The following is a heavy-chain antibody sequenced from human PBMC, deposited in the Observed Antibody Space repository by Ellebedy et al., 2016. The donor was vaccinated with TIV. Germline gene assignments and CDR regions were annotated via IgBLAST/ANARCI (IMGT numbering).Heavy chain of an antibody. D-gene: IGHD2-2*01. V-gene: IGHV3-74*01. Sequence: PGGSLRLSCTASGFSFSNYWMHWVRQAPGKGLVWVSRINSAGSGSNYADSVKGRFTISRDNARNTLSLQMNSLRAEDTAVYYCVRGTIKGLPAVMSGTLDSWGQGTLITVSS. CDR1: GFSFSNYW. CDR2: INSAGSGS. J-gene: IGHJ4*02. CDR3: VRGTIKGLPAVMSGTLDS.